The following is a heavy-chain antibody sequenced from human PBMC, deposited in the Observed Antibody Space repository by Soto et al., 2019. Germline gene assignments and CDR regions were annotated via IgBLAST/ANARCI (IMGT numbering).Heavy chain of an antibody. J-gene: IGHJ6*01. CDR1: GYSLIDYY. Sequence: ASVKVSCKASGYSLIDYYTHWVRQAPGQGLEWMGRISPKSGAINYAQKFQGRVTLTWDTSLNTAYMELSSLRSDDTAVYYCALTWANYDFWSGYYYYYGMDVWVQGTTVTVSS. D-gene: IGHD3-3*01. V-gene: IGHV1-2*02. CDR3: ALTWANYDFWSGYYYYYGMDV. CDR2: ISPKSGAI.